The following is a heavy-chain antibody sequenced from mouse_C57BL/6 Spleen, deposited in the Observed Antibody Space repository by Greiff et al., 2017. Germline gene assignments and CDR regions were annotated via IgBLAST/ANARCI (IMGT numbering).Heavy chain of an antibody. CDR2: ISSGSSTI. CDR1: GFTFSDYG. J-gene: IGHJ4*01. V-gene: IGHV5-17*01. CDR3: ARNYDHYAMDY. D-gene: IGHD2-4*01. Sequence: EVKLVESGGGLVKPGGSLKLSCAASGFTFSDYGMHWVRQAPEKGLEWVAYISSGSSTIYYADTVKGRFTISRDNAKNTLFLQMTSLRSEDTAMYYCARNYDHYAMDYWGQGTSVTVSS.